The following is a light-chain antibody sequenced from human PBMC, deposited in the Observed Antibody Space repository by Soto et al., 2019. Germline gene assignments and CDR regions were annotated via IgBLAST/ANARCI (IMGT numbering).Light chain of an antibody. Sequence: QSVLTQPPSVSGAPGQRVPISCTGSSSNIGAGYDVHWYQHLPGTAPKLLIYGNTNRPSGVPDRFSGSQSGTSASLAITGSQAEDEADYFCQAYDSSWSGFYVFGTGSKVTVL. CDR3: QAYDSSWSGFYV. J-gene: IGLJ1*01. CDR1: SSNIGAGYD. CDR2: GNT. V-gene: IGLV1-40*01.